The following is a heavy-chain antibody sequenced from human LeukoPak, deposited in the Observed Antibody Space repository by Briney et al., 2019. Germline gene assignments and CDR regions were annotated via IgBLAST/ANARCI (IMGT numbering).Heavy chain of an antibody. CDR1: GGSISSYY. Sequence: SETLSLTCTVSGGSISSYYWSWIRQPPGKGLEWIGYIYYSGSTNYNPSLKSRVTISVDTSKNQFSLKLSSVTAADTAVYYCAILIHYDFWSGYYDAFDIWGQGIMVSVSS. V-gene: IGHV4-59*01. D-gene: IGHD3-3*01. J-gene: IGHJ3*02. CDR2: IYYSGST. CDR3: AILIHYDFWSGYYDAFDI.